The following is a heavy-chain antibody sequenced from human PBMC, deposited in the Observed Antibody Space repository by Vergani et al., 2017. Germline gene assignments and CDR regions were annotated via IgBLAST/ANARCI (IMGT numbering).Heavy chain of an antibody. V-gene: IGHV1-24*01. Sequence: QVQLVQSGSEVRKPGASVKVSCQVSGYSLTELTIHWVRQAPGKGLEWMGGFDPEHGEVTFAHHIQGRVTMTEDRSTDTAYMELSSMRPEDTALYYYAIVTDYYNSSDYYLDYWGQGTLVTVSS. CDR3: AIVTDYYNSSDYYLDY. D-gene: IGHD3-22*01. J-gene: IGHJ4*01. CDR2: FDPEHGEV. CDR1: GYSLTELT.